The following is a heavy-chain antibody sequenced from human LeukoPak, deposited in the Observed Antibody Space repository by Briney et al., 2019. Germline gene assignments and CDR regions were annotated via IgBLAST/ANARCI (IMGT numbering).Heavy chain of an antibody. V-gene: IGHV3-7*01. Sequence: PGGSLRLSCSASGFAFSDYWMNWVRQAPRKGPEWVANINLGGSAKLYVDSVKGRCTISRDNAKNSLYLQMNSLRVEDTAVYYCAAWGLHNYWGQGTLVTVSS. CDR2: INLGGSAK. J-gene: IGHJ4*02. CDR3: AAWGLHNY. D-gene: IGHD7-27*01. CDR1: GFAFSDYW.